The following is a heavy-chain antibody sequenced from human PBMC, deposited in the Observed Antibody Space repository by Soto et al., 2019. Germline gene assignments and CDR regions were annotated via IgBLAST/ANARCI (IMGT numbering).Heavy chain of an antibody. CDR1: GYTFTSYA. J-gene: IGHJ6*02. Sequence: GASVKVSCKASGYTFTSYAMHWVRQAPGQGLEWMGWISAYNGNTNYAQKLQGRVTMTTDTSTSTAYMELRSLRSDDTAVYYCARGFGEGLWFGELSALYGMDVWGQGTTVTVSS. CDR3: ARGFGEGLWFGELSALYGMDV. V-gene: IGHV1-18*01. CDR2: ISAYNGNT. D-gene: IGHD3-10*01.